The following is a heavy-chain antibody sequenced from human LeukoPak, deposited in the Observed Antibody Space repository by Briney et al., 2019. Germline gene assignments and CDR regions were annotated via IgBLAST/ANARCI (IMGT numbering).Heavy chain of an antibody. Sequence: GGSLRLSCAASGFTFSSYAMSWVRQAPGKGLEWVSGISGSSNRTYYAASVRGRFTISRDNSKNSLYLQMNSLRAEDTAVYYCSKTYDSSGYYWADFDYWGQGTLVTVSS. CDR2: ISGSSNRT. CDR3: SKTYDSSGYYWADFDY. V-gene: IGHV3-23*01. J-gene: IGHJ4*02. CDR1: GFTFSSYA. D-gene: IGHD3-22*01.